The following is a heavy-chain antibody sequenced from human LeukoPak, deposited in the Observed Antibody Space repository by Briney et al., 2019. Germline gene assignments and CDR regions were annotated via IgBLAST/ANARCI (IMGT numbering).Heavy chain of an antibody. Sequence: GGSLRLSCAASGFTFSSYGMHWVRQAPGKGLEWVAFIRYDGSNKYYADSVKGRFTISRDNSKNTLYLQMNSLRAEDTAVYYCAKDPGSSSGLFDYWGQGTLVTVSS. D-gene: IGHD3-22*01. J-gene: IGHJ4*02. V-gene: IGHV3-30*02. CDR1: GFTFSSYG. CDR3: AKDPGSSSGLFDY. CDR2: IRYDGSNK.